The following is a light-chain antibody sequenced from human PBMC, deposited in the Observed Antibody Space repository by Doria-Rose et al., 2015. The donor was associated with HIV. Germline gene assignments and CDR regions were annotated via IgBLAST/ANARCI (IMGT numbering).Light chain of an antibody. V-gene: IGLV3-19*01. CDR3: NSRDSSANLWV. J-gene: IGLJ3*02. Sequence: VVTQEPAVSVALGQTVRITCQGDSLRNYYASWYQQKPGQAPVLVIYGKNNRPSGIPDRFSGSSSGNTASLTITGAQAEDEADYYCNSRDSSANLWVFGGGIKLTVL. CDR2: GKN. CDR1: SLRNYY.